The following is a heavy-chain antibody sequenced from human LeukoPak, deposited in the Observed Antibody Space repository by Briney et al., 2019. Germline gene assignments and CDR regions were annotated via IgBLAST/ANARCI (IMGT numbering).Heavy chain of an antibody. CDR3: ARARPGYCSSTSSYKPFNY. D-gene: IGHD2-2*01. CDR1: GGSFSGYY. V-gene: IGHV4-34*01. J-gene: IGHJ4*02. Sequence: SETLSLTCAVYGGSFSGYYWSWIRQPPGKGLEWIGEINHSGSTNYNPSLKSRVTISVDTSKNQFSLRLSSVTAADTAVYYCARARPGYCSSTSSYKPFNYWGKETLVTASS. CDR2: INHSGST.